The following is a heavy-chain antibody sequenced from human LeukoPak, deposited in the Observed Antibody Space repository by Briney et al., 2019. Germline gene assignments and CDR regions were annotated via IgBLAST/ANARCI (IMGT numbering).Heavy chain of an antibody. CDR2: IYYSGGT. CDR3: ARAPPVGEDYYYYYYMDV. Sequence: PSETLSLTCTVSGGSISSYYWSWIRQPPGKGLEWIGYIYYSGGTNYNPSLKSRVTISVDTSKNQFSLKLSSMTAADTAVYYCARAPPVGEDYYYYYYMDVWGKGTTVTVSS. D-gene: IGHD3-3*01. V-gene: IGHV4-59*01. CDR1: GGSISSYY. J-gene: IGHJ6*03.